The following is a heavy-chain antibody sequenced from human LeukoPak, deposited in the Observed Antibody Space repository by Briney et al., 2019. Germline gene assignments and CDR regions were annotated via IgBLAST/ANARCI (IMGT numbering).Heavy chain of an antibody. CDR3: ARDPYDGGGYGAFDI. CDR1: GFTLSTYW. J-gene: IGHJ3*02. V-gene: IGHV3-7*01. CDR2: IKQDGSEK. D-gene: IGHD3-22*01. Sequence: GGSLRPPCADSGFTLSTYWMSWVRQAPGKGLEWVANIKQDGSEKYYVDSVKGRFTISRDNAKKTLYLQMNSLRAEDTAVYYCARDPYDGGGYGAFDIWGQGTMVTVSS.